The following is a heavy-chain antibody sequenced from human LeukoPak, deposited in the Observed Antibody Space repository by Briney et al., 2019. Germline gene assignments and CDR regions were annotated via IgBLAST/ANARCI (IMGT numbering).Heavy chain of an antibody. D-gene: IGHD2-15*01. Sequence: GGSLRLSCAASGFTFDDYGMSWVRQGPGKGLEWVSAINRNGDSTGYADSVKGRFTISRDNAKNSLYLQMNSLRAEDTAVYYCAKGQYCSGGSCRQFDYWGQGTLVTVSS. CDR2: INRNGDST. CDR1: GFTFDDYG. CDR3: AKGQYCSGGSCRQFDY. V-gene: IGHV3-20*04. J-gene: IGHJ4*02.